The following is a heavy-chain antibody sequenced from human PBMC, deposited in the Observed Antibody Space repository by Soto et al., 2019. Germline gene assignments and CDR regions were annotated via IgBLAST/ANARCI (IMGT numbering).Heavy chain of an antibody. J-gene: IGHJ3*02. CDR3: AREEIVAAFDI. CDR1: GFTFSSYS. Sequence: GESLKISCAASGFTFSSYSMNWVRQAPGKGLEWVSYISSSSSTIYYADSVKGRFTISRDNAKNSLYLQMNSLRAEDTAVYYCAREEIVAAFDIWGQGTMVTVSS. V-gene: IGHV3-48*04. D-gene: IGHD5-12*01. CDR2: ISSSSSTI.